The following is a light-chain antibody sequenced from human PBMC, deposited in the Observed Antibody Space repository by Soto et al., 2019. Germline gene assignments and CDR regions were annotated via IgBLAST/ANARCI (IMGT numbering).Light chain of an antibody. CDR3: QQYDNWPLP. CDR2: GAS. Sequence: EIVMTQSPATLSVSPGERATLSCRASQSVDSNLAWYQQKPGQAPRLLIFGASTRATGIPARFSGSGSGTDLTLTISSLQSEDFGVYFCQQYDNWPLPFGGGTKVDI. J-gene: IGKJ4*01. V-gene: IGKV3D-15*01. CDR1: QSVDSN.